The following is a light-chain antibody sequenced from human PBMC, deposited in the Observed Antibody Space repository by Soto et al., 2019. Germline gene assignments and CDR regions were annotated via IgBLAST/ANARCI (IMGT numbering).Light chain of an antibody. V-gene: IGLV2-14*02. CDR1: RSDIGSYNS. J-gene: IGLJ1*01. CDR3: ISYTDRQSYL. Sequence: QSVLTQPASVSGSPGESITISCTGTRSDIGSYNSIAWYQQHPGKAPRVMIFEVTQRPSGISNRFSGSKSGITASLTISGLQTEDEADYYCISYTDRQSYLFGTGTK. CDR2: EVT.